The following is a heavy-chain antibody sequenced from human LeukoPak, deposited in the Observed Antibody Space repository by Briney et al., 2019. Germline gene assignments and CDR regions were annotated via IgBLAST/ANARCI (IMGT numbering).Heavy chain of an antibody. CDR1: GGSISSSTYY. Sequence: PSETLSLTCTVSGGSISSSTYYWGWIRQPPGKGLEWIGSIYYSGSTYCNPSLKSRVTTSVDTSKNQFSLKLSSVTAADTAVYYCASSPGYSGFDYWGQGTLVTVSS. D-gene: IGHD1-26*01. CDR3: ASSPGYSGFDY. CDR2: IYYSGST. V-gene: IGHV4-39*01. J-gene: IGHJ4*02.